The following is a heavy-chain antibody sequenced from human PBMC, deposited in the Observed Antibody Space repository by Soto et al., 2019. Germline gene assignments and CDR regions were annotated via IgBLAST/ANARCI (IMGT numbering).Heavy chain of an antibody. CDR1: GFRFSDYA. CDR3: TRLPPEWFRTTPFDF. Sequence: EVQLVESGGGLIQPGRSLRLSCTGFGFRFSDYAVTWVRQTPGKGLEWVGFIASKTYGATREYAASVKGRFIISRDDHKSIAYLQMNGLKIEDTAVYFCTRLPPEWFRTTPFDFWGQGTRVTVSS. CDR2: IASKTYGATR. V-gene: IGHV3-49*04. D-gene: IGHD2-8*01. J-gene: IGHJ3*01.